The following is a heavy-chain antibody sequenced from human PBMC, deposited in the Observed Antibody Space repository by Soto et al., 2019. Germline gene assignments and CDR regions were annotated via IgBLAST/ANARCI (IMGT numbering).Heavy chain of an antibody. CDR1: GFTFSSYA. J-gene: IGHJ4*02. V-gene: IGHV3-23*01. CDR3: AKTNSALSRGWYKY. CDR2: ISGSGAST. Sequence: EVQLLESGGGLVQPGGSLRLSCAASGFTFSSYAMSWVRQVPGKGLEWVSGISGSGASTYYADSVKGRFTISRDNSKNTLYLQMNSLRAEDTALYYCAKTNSALSRGWYKYWGQGTLVTVSS. D-gene: IGHD6-19*01.